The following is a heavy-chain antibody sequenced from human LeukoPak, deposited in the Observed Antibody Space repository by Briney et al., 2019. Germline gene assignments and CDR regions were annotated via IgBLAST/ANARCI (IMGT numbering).Heavy chain of an antibody. CDR3: AREGFCTGSKCPAEY. V-gene: IGHV1-2*02. CDR1: GYTFTAYY. D-gene: IGHD2-8*02. Sequence: ASVKVSRKASGYTFTAYYMYWVRQAPGQGLEWMGWINPNTGGTNSAQKFQGRVTMTRDTSISTAYMELKRLSSDDTAVYFCAREGFCTGSKCPAEYWGQGTLVTVSS. J-gene: IGHJ4*02. CDR2: INPNTGGT.